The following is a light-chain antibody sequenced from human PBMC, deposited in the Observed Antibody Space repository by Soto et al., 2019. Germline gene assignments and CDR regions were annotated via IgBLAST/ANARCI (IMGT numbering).Light chain of an antibody. CDR1: QSVSSN. J-gene: IGKJ1*01. CDR3: QQYNAWPPWT. CDR2: GAS. V-gene: IGKV3-15*01. Sequence: EIVMTQSPATLSVSPGERATLSCRASQSVSSNLAWYQQKPGQTPRLLIYGASIRATGIPARFSGSGSGTEFILTISSLQSEDSAVYYCQQYNAWPPWTFGQGTKVEI.